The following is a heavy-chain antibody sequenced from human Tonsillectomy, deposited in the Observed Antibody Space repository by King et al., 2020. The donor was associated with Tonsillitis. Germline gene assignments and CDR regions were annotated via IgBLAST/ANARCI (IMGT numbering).Heavy chain of an antibody. D-gene: IGHD2-15*01. J-gene: IGHJ6*02. V-gene: IGHV1-58*01. CDR1: GFTFTSSA. CDR2: IVVGSGNT. Sequence: QLVQSGPEVKKPGTSVKVSCKASGFTFTSSAVQWVRQARGQRLEWIGWIVVGSGNTNYAQKFQERVTITRDMSTSTAYMELSSLRSEDTAGYYCAGTETDIARRWSWGYLYCIDVWGQGATVTVSS. CDR3: AGTETDIARRWSWGYLYCIDV.